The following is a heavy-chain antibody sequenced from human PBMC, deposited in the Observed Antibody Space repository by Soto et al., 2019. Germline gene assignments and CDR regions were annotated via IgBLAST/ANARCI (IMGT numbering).Heavy chain of an antibody. D-gene: IGHD2-2*01. J-gene: IGHJ4*02. CDR2: IYYSGST. Sequence: QVQLQESGPGLVKPSQTLSLTCTVSGGSISSGGYYWSWIRQHPGKGLEWIGCIYYSGSTYYNPSLKSRVTISVDTSKNPFSLKLSSVTAADTAMYYCARGVPATAPPDYWGQGTLVTVSS. CDR1: GGSISSGGYY. V-gene: IGHV4-31*03. CDR3: ARGVPATAPPDY.